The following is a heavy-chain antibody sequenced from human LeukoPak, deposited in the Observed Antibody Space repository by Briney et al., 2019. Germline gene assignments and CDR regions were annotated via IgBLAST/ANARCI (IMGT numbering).Heavy chain of an antibody. J-gene: IGHJ4*02. CDR3: TVEGFYYGSVSYSGNDY. CDR2: IIPIFGTA. Sequence: ASLKVSCKASGGTLSSYAISWVPQAPGQGLEWMGGIIPIFGTAKYAQKFQGRVTITADKSTSTAYMELSSLRSEDTAVYYCTVEGFYYGSVSYSGNDYWGQGTLVTVSS. CDR1: GGTLSSYA. D-gene: IGHD3-10*01. V-gene: IGHV1-69*06.